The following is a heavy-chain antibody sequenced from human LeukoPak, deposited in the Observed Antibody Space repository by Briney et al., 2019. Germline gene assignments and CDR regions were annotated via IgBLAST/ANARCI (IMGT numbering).Heavy chain of an antibody. V-gene: IGHV4-34*01. CDR2: INYSGST. CDR3: ASLYTSSWPDY. D-gene: IGHD6-13*01. CDR1: SESFSGYF. Sequence: PSETLSLTCAIYSESFSGYFWSWIRQPPGKGLEWIGEINYSGSTNYNPSLKSRVTISVDTSKNQFSLKLSSVTAADTAVYYCASLYTSSWPDYWGQGTLVTVSS. J-gene: IGHJ4*02.